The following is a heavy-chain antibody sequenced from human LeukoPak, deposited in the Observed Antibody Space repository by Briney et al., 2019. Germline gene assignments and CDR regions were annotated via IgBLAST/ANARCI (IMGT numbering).Heavy chain of an antibody. J-gene: IGHJ4*02. D-gene: IGHD6-19*01. Sequence: ASVKVSCKASGYTFTNYGISWVRQAPGQGLEWMGWISAYNANTKHAQRLQGRVTMTTDTSTTTAYMELRSLRSDDTAVYYCARDLSIAVAGYFDYWGQGTQVTVSS. CDR3: ARDLSIAVAGYFDY. CDR2: ISAYNANT. V-gene: IGHV1-18*01. CDR1: GYTFTNYG.